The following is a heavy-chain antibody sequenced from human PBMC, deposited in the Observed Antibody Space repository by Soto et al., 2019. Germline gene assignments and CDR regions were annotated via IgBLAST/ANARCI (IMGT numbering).Heavy chain of an antibody. CDR2: IYYSGST. V-gene: IGHV4-31*03. CDR1: GGSISSGGYY. Sequence: QVQLQESGPGLVKPSQTLSLTCTVSGGSISSGGYYWSWIRQHPGKGLEWIGYIYYSGSTYYNPSLKSRVXXSXDXCKNQFSLKLSSVTAADTAVYYCARGVGYYYYGMDVWGQGTTVTVSS. CDR3: ARGVGYYYYGMDV. D-gene: IGHD1-26*01. J-gene: IGHJ6*02.